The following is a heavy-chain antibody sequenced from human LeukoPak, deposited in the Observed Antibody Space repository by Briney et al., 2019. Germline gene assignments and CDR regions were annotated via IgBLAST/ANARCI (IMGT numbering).Heavy chain of an antibody. V-gene: IGHV3-23*01. CDR3: ATGSGWYVGDAFDI. CDR1: GFTFSSYA. Sequence: GGSLSLSCAASGFTFSSYAMSWVRQAPGKGLEWVSAISGSGGSTYYADSVKGRFTISRDNSKNALYLQMNSLRAEDTAVYYCATGSGWYVGDAFDIWGQGTMVTVSS. J-gene: IGHJ3*02. D-gene: IGHD6-19*01. CDR2: ISGSGGST.